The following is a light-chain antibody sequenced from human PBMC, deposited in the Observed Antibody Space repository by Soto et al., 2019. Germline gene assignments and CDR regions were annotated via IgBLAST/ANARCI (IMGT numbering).Light chain of an antibody. V-gene: IGKV3-20*01. Sequence: EIVLTQSPDTLSMSPGESANLSCRASQSVSSHYLAWYQQRPGQAPSLLIFATSRRATGTPDRFTGSGSGTDFTLTITRLEPEDFAMYYCQQYDDSITFGQGTRLDIE. CDR2: ATS. CDR3: QQYDDSIT. J-gene: IGKJ5*01. CDR1: QSVSSHY.